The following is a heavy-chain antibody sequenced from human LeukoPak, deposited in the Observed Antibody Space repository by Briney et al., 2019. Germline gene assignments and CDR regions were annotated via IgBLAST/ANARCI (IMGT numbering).Heavy chain of an antibody. D-gene: IGHD3-16*01. CDR2: ISSSGSTI. J-gene: IGHJ3*02. V-gene: IGHV3-48*04. CDR1: GFTFSSYG. CDR3: ARGPSTYYDYIWGSSMDI. Sequence: GGSLRLSCAASGFTFSSYGMHWVRQAPGKGLEWVSYISSSGSTIYYADSVKGRFTISRDNAKNSLYLQMNSLRAEDTAVYYCARGPSTYYDYIWGSSMDIWGQGTMVTVSS.